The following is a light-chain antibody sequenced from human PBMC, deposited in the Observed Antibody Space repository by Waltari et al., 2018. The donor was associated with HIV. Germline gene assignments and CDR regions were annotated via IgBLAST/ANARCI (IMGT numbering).Light chain of an antibody. Sequence: QSALTQPASVSGSPGQSIAISCTGTRSHVGAYNYVSWYQQHPGKAPKLMIFDVSNRPSGVSDRFSGSKSGNTASLTISGLQPEDEADYYCCSYTTSATRVFGGGTKLTVL. J-gene: IGLJ3*02. CDR1: RSHVGAYNY. CDR3: CSYTTSATRV. CDR2: DVS. V-gene: IGLV2-14*03.